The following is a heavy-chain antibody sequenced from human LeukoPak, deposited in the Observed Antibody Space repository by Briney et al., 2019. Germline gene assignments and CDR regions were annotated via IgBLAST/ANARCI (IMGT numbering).Heavy chain of an antibody. CDR1: GYTFTVYY. D-gene: IGHD6-13*01. CDR2: INPNSGGT. J-gene: IGHJ5*02. V-gene: IGHV1-2*02. CDR3: ARDGSSSWYLGFNWFDP. Sequence: ASVKVSCKASGYTFTVYYMHWVRQAPGQGLEGMGWINPNSGGTNYAQKFQGRVTMTRDTSISTAYMELSRLRSDDTAVYYCARDGSSSWYLGFNWFDPWGQGTLVTVSS.